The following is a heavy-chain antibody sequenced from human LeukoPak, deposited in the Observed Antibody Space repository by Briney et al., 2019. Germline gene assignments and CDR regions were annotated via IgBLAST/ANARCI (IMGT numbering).Heavy chain of an antibody. V-gene: IGHV1-18*01. CDR2: ISAYNGNT. CDR1: GGTFSSYA. J-gene: IGHJ4*02. Sequence: GSSVKVSCKASGGTFSSYAISWVRQAPGQGLEWMGWISAYNGNTNYAQKLQGRVTMTTDTSTSTAYMELRSLRSDDTAVYYCAREKDLDYWGQGTLVTVSS. CDR3: AREKDLDY.